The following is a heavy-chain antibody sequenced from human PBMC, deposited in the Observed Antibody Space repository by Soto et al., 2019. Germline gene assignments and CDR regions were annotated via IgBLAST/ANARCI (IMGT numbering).Heavy chain of an antibody. Sequence: EVQLVESGGGLVQPGGSLRLSCAASGFTFSSYSMNWVRQAPGKGLEWVSYISSRSSTIYYADSVKGRFTISRDNAKNPLELQMHILRAEATAVDYWAREGYCSNTSCYLSPSDIRGQGTMVTVSS. CDR2: ISSRSSTI. V-gene: IGHV3-48*01. CDR3: AREGYCSNTSCYLSPSDI. CDR1: GFTFSSYS. J-gene: IGHJ3*02. D-gene: IGHD2-2*01.